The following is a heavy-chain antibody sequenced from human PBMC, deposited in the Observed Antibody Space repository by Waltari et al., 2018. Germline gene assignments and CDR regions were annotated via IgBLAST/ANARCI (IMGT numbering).Heavy chain of an antibody. D-gene: IGHD1-1*01. CDR2: ISGSGGST. Sequence: EVQLLESGGGLVQPRGSLSLSCASPGVPFSSYAMNWVRQAPGKVLEWVSSISGSGGSTYYADSVKGRFTISRDKSKNTLYLQMNSLRAEDTAVYYCAKKEVNWNDAGYWGQGTLVTVSS. CDR3: AKKEVNWNDAGY. V-gene: IGHV3-23*01. CDR1: GVPFSSYA. J-gene: IGHJ4*02.